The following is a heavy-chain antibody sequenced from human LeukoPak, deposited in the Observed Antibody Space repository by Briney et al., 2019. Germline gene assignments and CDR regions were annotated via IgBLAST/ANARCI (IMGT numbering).Heavy chain of an antibody. CDR1: GGSISSYY. Sequence: SETLSLTCTVSGGSISSYYWSWIRQPPGKGLEWIGYIYYSGSTNYNPSLKSRVTISVDTSKNQFSLKLSSVTAADTAAYYCARNRGGPYANWFDPGGQGTRVPVPS. J-gene: IGHJ5*02. CDR3: ARNRGGPYANWFDP. V-gene: IGHV4-59*12. D-gene: IGHD3-16*01. CDR2: IYYSGST.